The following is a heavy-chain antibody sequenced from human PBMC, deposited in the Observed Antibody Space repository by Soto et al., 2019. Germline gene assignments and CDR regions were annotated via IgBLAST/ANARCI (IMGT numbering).Heavy chain of an antibody. CDR1: GYTFTTYD. CDR2: RNSNSGNT. J-gene: IGHJ6*02. V-gene: IGHV1-8*01. CDR3: ASGGESGMEV. Sequence: QVQLVQSGAEVKKPGASLKVSCKASGYTFTTYDFNWVRQAAGQGLAWMGWRNSNSGNTGYAQNFHGEVTMTRDTSTRTAYMELRSLRSEDTAVYYCASGGESGMEVWGQGTTVIVSS.